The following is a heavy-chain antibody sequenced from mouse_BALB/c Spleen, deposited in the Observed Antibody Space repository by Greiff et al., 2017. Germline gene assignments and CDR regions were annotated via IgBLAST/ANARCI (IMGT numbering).Heavy chain of an antibody. V-gene: IGHV1-15*01. D-gene: IGHD5-1-1*01. CDR1: GYTFTDYE. CDR2: IDPETGGT. Sequence: VQLQQSGAELVRPGASVTLSCKASGYTFTDYEMHWVKQTPVHALEWIGAIDPETGGTAYNQKFKGKATLTADKSSSTAYMELRSLTSEDSAVYYCTRLDTPYYFDYWGQGTTLTVSS. CDR3: TRLDTPYYFDY. J-gene: IGHJ2*01.